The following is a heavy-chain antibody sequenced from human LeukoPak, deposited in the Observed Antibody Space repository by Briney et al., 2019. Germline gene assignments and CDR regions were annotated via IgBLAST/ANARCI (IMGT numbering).Heavy chain of an antibody. V-gene: IGHV4-30-2*06. D-gene: IGHD6-13*01. J-gene: IGHJ1*01. CDR2: IFHTGSA. Sequence: PSETLSLTCTVSGGSISSGGYYWNWIRQSPEKGLEWIGYIFHTGSALYNPALKSRVTISVDTSNNQFSLRLSAVTAADTAVYYCARDGTPGLAAAGTFQYWGQGTLVTVSS. CDR3: ARDGTPGLAAAGTFQY. CDR1: GGSISSGGYY.